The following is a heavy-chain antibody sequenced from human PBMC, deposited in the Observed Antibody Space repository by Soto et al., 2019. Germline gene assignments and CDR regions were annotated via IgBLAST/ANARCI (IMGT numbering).Heavy chain of an antibody. CDR1: GFTFSGYY. J-gene: IGHJ5*02. Sequence: QAQLVESGGGLVEPGGSLRLSCAASGFTFSGYYMNWVRQRPGEGLEWISCISGSGTSMAYADSVKGRFTISRDNAKNSMHLQMNSLRADDPAVYYCARDPRNLGFDPWGQGTLVTVSS. CDR2: ISGSGTSM. V-gene: IGHV3-11*01. CDR3: ARDPRNLGFDP.